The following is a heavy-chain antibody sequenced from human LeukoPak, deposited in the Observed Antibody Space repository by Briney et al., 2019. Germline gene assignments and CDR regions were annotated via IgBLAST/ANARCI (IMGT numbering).Heavy chain of an antibody. D-gene: IGHD3-10*01. J-gene: IGHJ4*02. CDR1: GGSISTYY. CDR3: ARDRELGY. CDR2: IYYTGST. Sequence: SETLSLTCTVSGGSISTYYWSWIRQPPGKGLEWIGYIYYTGSTTYNPSLKSRVTISVDTSKNQFSLKLTSVTAADTAVYYRARDRELGYWGQGTLVTVSS. V-gene: IGHV4-59*01.